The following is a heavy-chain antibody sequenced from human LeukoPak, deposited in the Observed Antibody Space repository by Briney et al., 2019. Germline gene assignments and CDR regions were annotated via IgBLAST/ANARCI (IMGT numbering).Heavy chain of an antibody. J-gene: IGHJ3*02. CDR1: GGSISSYY. CDR2: IYYSGST. D-gene: IGHD4-23*01. V-gene: IGHV4-59*01. Sequence: PSETLSLTCTVSGGSISSYYWSWIRQPPGKGLEWIGYIYYSGSTNYNPSLKSRVTISVDTSKNQFSLKLSSVTAADTAVYYCARVGNTVDAFDIWGQGTMVTVSS. CDR3: ARVGNTVDAFDI.